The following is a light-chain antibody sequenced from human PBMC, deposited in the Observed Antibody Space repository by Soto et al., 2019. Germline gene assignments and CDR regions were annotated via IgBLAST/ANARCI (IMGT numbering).Light chain of an antibody. V-gene: IGLV1-44*01. CDR1: SSNIGTYS. CDR3: ATWDDSGFV. Sequence: QSVLTQPPSASETPGQRVTISCSGSSSNIGTYSVNWYQQLPGTAPKLLIYANSQRPSGVPDRFSGSKSGTSASLAISGLQSEDEADYYCATWDDSGFVFGPGTKLTVL. J-gene: IGLJ1*01. CDR2: ANS.